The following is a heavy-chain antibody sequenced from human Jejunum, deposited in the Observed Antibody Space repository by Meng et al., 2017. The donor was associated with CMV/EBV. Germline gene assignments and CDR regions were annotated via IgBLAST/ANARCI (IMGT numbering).Heavy chain of an antibody. Sequence: VRQAPGKGLEWVSGISWDSANVGYADSVKDRFTISRDNAKKSLYLQMNNLTAADTAFYYCTKDILYCSGGACTPGNYDYFYGMDVWGQGTTVTVSS. V-gene: IGHV3-9*01. D-gene: IGHD2-15*01. CDR2: ISWDSANV. J-gene: IGHJ6*02. CDR3: TKDILYCSGGACTPGNYDYFYGMDV.